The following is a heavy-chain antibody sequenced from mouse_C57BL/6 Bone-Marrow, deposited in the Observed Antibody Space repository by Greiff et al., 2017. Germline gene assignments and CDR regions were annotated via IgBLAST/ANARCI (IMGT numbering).Heavy chain of an antibody. V-gene: IGHV1-22*01. CDR1: GYTFTDYN. J-gene: IGHJ2*01. Sequence: VQLQQSGPELVKPGASVQMSCKASGYTFTDYNMHWVKQSHGKSLEWIGYINPNNGGTSYNQKFKGKATLTVNKSSSTAYMELRSLTSEDSAVYYCASGYYYFDYWGQGTTLTVSS. CDR3: ASGYYYFDY. D-gene: IGHD2-3*01. CDR2: INPNNGGT.